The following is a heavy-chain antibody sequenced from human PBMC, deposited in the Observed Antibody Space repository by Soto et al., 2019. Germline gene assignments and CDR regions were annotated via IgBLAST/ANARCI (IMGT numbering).Heavy chain of an antibody. J-gene: IGHJ6*02. Sequence: SVTLCLTSTFSEFSIGYHYWSWIRQPPGKGLEWIGYIYYSGSTNYNPSLKSRVTISVDTSKNQFSLKLSSVTAADTAVYYCARDAPVDTAMAKGYYYGMGVWGQGTTVNGSS. D-gene: IGHD5-18*01. CDR1: EFSIGYHY. V-gene: IGHV4-59*11. CDR3: ARDAPVDTAMAKGYYYGMGV. CDR2: IYYSGST.